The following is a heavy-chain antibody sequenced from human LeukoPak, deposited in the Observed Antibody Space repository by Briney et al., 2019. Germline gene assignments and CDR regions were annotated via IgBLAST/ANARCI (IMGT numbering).Heavy chain of an antibody. CDR1: GGSISNYW. J-gene: IGHJ4*02. D-gene: IGHD6-13*01. CDR3: ARGYGSSWNYFDY. Sequence: SETLSLTCTVSGGSISNYWWSWIRQPPGKGLEWIGYVFDSGSTNYNPSLKSRVTISVDTSKKQFSLKLSSVTAADTAVYYCARGYGSSWNYFDYWGRGTLVSVSS. V-gene: IGHV4-59*01. CDR2: VFDSGST.